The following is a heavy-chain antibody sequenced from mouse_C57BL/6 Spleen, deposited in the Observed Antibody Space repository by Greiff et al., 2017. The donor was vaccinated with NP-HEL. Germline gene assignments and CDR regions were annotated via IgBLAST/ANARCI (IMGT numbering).Heavy chain of an antibody. CDR2: IDPETGGT. Sequence: QVQLKQSGAELVRPGASVTLSCKASGYTFTDYEMHWVKQTPVHGLEWIGAIDPETGGTAYNQKFKGKAILTADKSSSTAYMELRSLTSEDSAVYYCTKTGNYFDYWGQGTTLTVSS. CDR1: GYTFTDYE. CDR3: TKTGNYFDY. V-gene: IGHV1-15*01. D-gene: IGHD4-1*01. J-gene: IGHJ2*01.